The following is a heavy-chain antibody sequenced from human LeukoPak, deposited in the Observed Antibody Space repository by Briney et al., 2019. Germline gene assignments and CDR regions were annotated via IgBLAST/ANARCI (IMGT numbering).Heavy chain of an antibody. CDR1: GYSISSGYY. D-gene: IGHD6-13*01. CDR3: ARGPGIAAAGPFDY. CDR2: IYHSGST. J-gene: IGHJ4*02. Sequence: PSETLSLTCAVSGYSISSGYYWGWIRQPPGKGLEWIGSIYHSGSTYYNPSLKSRVTISVDTSKNQFSLKLSSVTAADTAVYYCARGPGIAAAGPFDYWGQGTLVTVSS. V-gene: IGHV4-38-2*01.